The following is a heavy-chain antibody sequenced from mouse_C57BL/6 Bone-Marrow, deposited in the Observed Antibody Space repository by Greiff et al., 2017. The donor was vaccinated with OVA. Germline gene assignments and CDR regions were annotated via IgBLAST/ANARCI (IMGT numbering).Heavy chain of an antibody. CDR2: INPNNGGT. Sequence: EVQLQQSGPELVKPGASVKIPCKASGYTFTDYNMDWVKQSHGKSLEWIGDINPNNGGTIYNQKFKGKATLTVDKSSSTAYMELRSLTSEDTAVYYGEKNYYGSSYMYFDDWGTGTTVTVSS. V-gene: IGHV1-18*01. D-gene: IGHD1-1*01. J-gene: IGHJ1*03. CDR1: GYTFTDYN. CDR3: EKNYYGSSYMYFDD.